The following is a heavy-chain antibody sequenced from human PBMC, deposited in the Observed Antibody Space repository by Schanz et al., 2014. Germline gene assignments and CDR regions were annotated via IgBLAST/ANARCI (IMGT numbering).Heavy chain of an antibody. CDR1: GFTFSTTW. D-gene: IGHD3-3*01. CDR2: ISSSSGTI. J-gene: IGHJ4*02. CDR3: ARGVRIDY. Sequence: EVQLVESGGGLIKPGGSLRLSCLASGFTFSTTWMNWVRQAPEKGLEWVSYISSSSGTIYYADSVKGRFTISRDNAKNSLYLQMNSLTAEDTAVYSCARGVRIDYWGQGTLVTVSS. V-gene: IGHV3-48*04.